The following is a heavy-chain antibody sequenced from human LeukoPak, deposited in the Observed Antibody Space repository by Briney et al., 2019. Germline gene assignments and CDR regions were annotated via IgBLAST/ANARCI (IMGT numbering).Heavy chain of an antibody. J-gene: IGHJ5*02. D-gene: IGHD3-10*01. Sequence: SETLSLTCTVSGGSISSGSYYWSWIRQPAGKGLEWIGRIYTSGSTNYNPSLKSRVTISVDTSKNQFSLKLNSVTAADTAVYYCARNRYYYGSGNYGVPNWFDPWGQGTLVTVSS. CDR2: IYTSGST. CDR3: ARNRYYYGSGNYGVPNWFDP. V-gene: IGHV4-61*02. CDR1: GGSISSGSYY.